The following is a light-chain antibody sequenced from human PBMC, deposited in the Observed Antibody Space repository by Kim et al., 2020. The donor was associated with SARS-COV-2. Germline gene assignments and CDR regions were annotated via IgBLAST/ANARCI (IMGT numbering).Light chain of an antibody. CDR2: DVN. CDR3: CSYAGSSYAGSYVV. Sequence: ICCLGTRSDVGYYHYVSGNQQHPGKAPKVTAYDVNTRPSGVPDHFSGSKSGNTASLTISGLQAEDEADYYCCSYAGSSYAGSYVVFGGGTQLTVL. CDR1: RSDVGYYHY. V-gene: IGLV2-11*03. J-gene: IGLJ2*01.